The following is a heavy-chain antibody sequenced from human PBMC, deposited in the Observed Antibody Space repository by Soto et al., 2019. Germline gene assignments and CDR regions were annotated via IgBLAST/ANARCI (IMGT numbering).Heavy chain of an antibody. CDR3: AKGKTSSSELIDY. CDR2: ISYDGSNK. V-gene: IGHV3-30*18. D-gene: IGHD6-6*01. Sequence: GGSLRLSCAASGFTFSSYGMHWVLQAPGKGLEWVAVISYDGSNKYYADSVKGRFTISRDNSKNTLYLQMNSLRAEDTAVYYCAKGKTSSSELIDYWGQGTLVTVSS. CDR1: GFTFSSYG. J-gene: IGHJ4*02.